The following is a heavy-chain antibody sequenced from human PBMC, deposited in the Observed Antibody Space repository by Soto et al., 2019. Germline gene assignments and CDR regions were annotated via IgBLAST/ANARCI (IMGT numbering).Heavy chain of an antibody. J-gene: IGHJ4*02. CDR3: AREDSIIIPAVSDF. V-gene: IGHV3-30*03. CDR1: GFTFSSYG. Sequence: GSLRLSCAASGFTFSSYGMHWVRQAPGKGLEWVAVISYDGSNKYYSDSVKGRFTISRDNAKNSVSLQMNTLRVEDTAVYYCAREDSIIIPAVSDFWGQGTLVTVSS. CDR2: ISYDGSNK. D-gene: IGHD2-2*01.